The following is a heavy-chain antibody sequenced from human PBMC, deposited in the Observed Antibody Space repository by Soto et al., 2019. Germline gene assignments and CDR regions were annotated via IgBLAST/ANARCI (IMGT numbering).Heavy chain of an antibody. Sequence: LSRSCAASGFPFISYSMNWVRQAPGKGLEWVSSISSSSSYIYYADSVKGRFTISRDNAKNSLYLQMNSLRAEDTAVYYCARDRSIAARNYYYYGMDVWGQGTTVTVSS. V-gene: IGHV3-21*01. CDR1: GFPFISYS. D-gene: IGHD6-6*01. J-gene: IGHJ6*02. CDR3: ARDRSIAARNYYYYGMDV. CDR2: ISSSSSYI.